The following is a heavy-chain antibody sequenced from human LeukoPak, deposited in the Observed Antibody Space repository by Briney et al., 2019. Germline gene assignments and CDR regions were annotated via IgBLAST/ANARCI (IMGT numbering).Heavy chain of an antibody. CDR2: ISYDGSNK. CDR1: GFTFSNYA. CDR3: ARGLTGGDPV. J-gene: IGHJ4*01. D-gene: IGHD7-27*01. V-gene: IGHV3-30*04. Sequence: PGGSLRLSCAASGFTFSNYALHWVRQAPGKGLEWVAVISYDGSNKFYADSVRGRFTISRDNSKNTLYLQMNSLRAEDTAVYYCARGLTGGDPVWGXGTLVTVS.